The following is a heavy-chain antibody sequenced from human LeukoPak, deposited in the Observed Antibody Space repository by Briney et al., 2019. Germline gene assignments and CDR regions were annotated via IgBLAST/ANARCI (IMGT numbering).Heavy chain of an antibody. V-gene: IGHV1-69*01. CDR3: ASYGGHSYGYEVYYGMDV. J-gene: IGHJ6*02. CDR2: IIPIFGTA. Sequence: SVKVSCKASGGTFSSYAISWVRQAPGQGLEWMGGIIPIFGTANYAQKFQGRVTITADESTCTAYMELSSLRSEDTAVYYCASYGGHSYGYEVYYGMDVWGQGTTVTVSS. CDR1: GGTFSSYA. D-gene: IGHD5-18*01.